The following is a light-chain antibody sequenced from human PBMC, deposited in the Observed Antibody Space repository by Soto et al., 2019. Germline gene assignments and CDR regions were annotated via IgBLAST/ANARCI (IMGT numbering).Light chain of an antibody. CDR1: SSDVGGYNY. CDR2: DVS. J-gene: IGLJ2*01. V-gene: IGLV2-14*01. Sequence: QSVLTQPASVSGSPGQSITISCTGTSSDVGGYNYVSWYQQRPGKAPELIVYDVSNRPSGVSNRFSGSKSGNTASLTISGLQAEDEADYYCSSYTSSSTVVFGGGTQLTVL. CDR3: SSYTSSSTVV.